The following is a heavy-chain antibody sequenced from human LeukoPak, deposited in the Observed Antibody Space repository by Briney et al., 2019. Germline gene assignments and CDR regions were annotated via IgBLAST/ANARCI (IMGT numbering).Heavy chain of an antibody. CDR1: RYTFTSYD. CDR2: MNPNSGNT. V-gene: IGHV1-8*01. D-gene: IGHD3-3*01. J-gene: IGHJ6*03. Sequence: ASVKVSCKASRYTFTSYDINWVRQATGQGLGWVGWMNPNSGNTGYAQKFQGRVTMTRNTSISTAYMELSSLRSEDTAVYYCARLISQIYDFWSGYYYYMDIWGKGTTVTVFS. CDR3: ARLISQIYDFWSGYYYYMDI.